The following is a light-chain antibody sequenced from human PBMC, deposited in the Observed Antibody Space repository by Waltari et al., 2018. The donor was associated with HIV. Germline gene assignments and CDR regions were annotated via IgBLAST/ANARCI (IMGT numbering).Light chain of an antibody. CDR2: RTN. CDR3: AAWDDGLSCWV. Sequence: QSVLTQPPSASGTPGQRVTISCSGSSSNIGSNYVYWYQHRPGTAPKLLIYRTNQRPSGVPDRFSGSKSGTSASLAITGLRSEDEADYYCAAWDDGLSCWVFGGGTKLTVL. CDR1: SSNIGSNY. V-gene: IGLV1-47*01. J-gene: IGLJ3*02.